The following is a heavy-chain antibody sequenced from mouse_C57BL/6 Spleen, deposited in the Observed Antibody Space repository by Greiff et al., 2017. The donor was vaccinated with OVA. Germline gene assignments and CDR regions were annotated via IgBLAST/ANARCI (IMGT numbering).Heavy chain of an antibody. Sequence: VQLQQPGAELVMPGASVKLSCKASGYTFTSYWMHWVKQRPGQGLEWIGEIDPSDSYTNYNQKFKGKSTLTVDKSSSTAYMQLSSLTSEDSAVYYCARIDYGNAWFAYWGQGTLVTVSA. D-gene: IGHD2-1*01. J-gene: IGHJ3*01. V-gene: IGHV1-69*01. CDR2: IDPSDSYT. CDR3: ARIDYGNAWFAY. CDR1: GYTFTSYW.